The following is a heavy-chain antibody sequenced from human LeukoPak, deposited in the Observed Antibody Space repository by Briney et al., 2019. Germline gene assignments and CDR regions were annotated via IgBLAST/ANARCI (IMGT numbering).Heavy chain of an antibody. CDR1: GYTFTSYY. Sequence: ASVKVSCKASGYTFTSYYMHWVRQAPGKGLEWMGIINPSGGSTGYAQKFQGRVTMTRDMSTSTVYMELSSLRSEDTAVYYCARKTDYYYYMDVWGKGTTVTVSS. J-gene: IGHJ6*03. V-gene: IGHV1-46*01. CDR2: INPSGGST. CDR3: ARKTDYYYYMDV.